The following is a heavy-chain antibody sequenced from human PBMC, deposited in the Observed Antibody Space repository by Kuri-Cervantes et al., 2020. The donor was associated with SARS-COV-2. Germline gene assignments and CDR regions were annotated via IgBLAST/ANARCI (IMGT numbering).Heavy chain of an antibody. CDR3: ARHRADYHGSGGAIDY. Sequence: GESLEISCKASGYTFTSYWISWVRQMPGRGLEWMGRIDPTDSYTNYSPSFQGHVTLSVDKSTTTAHLQWTSLQASDTAIYYCARHRADYHGSGGAIDYWGQGAPVTVSS. J-gene: IGHJ4*02. CDR1: GYTFTSYW. CDR2: IDPTDSYT. V-gene: IGHV5-10-1*01. D-gene: IGHD3-10*01.